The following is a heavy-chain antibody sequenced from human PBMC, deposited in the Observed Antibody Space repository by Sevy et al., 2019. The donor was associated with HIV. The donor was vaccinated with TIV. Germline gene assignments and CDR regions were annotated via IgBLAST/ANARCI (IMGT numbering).Heavy chain of an antibody. CDR1: GFTFSSYA. V-gene: IGHV3-23*01. D-gene: IGHD6-6*01. CDR3: AKDLSSSSNPHNWFDP. J-gene: IGHJ5*02. Sequence: GGSLRLSCAAPGFTFSSYAMSWVRQSPGKGLEWVSAISGSGGSTYYADSVKGRFTISRDNSKNTLYLQMNSLRAEDTAVYYCAKDLSSSSNPHNWFDPWGQGTLVTVSS. CDR2: ISGSGGST.